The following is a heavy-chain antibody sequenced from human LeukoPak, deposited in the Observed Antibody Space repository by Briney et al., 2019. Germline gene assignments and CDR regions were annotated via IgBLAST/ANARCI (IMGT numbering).Heavy chain of an antibody. D-gene: IGHD3-10*01. Sequence: GWSLRVSCAAAGFTFDDYAMHWVRQAPGEGLEWVSLISGGGGSTYYADSVKGRFTISRDNSKNSLYLQMNSLRNEDTALYYCAKDTSYYGSGSGGYFDYWGQGTLVTVSS. V-gene: IGHV3-43*02. J-gene: IGHJ4*02. CDR2: ISGGGGST. CDR3: AKDTSYYGSGSGGYFDY. CDR1: GFTFDDYA.